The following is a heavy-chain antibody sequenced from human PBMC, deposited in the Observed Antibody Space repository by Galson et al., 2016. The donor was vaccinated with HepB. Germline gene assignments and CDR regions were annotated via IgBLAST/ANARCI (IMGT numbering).Heavy chain of an antibody. J-gene: IGHJ5*02. D-gene: IGHD3-16*01. V-gene: IGHV5-51*01. CDR1: GYSFTSSW. CDR2: LYPGDSDI. Sequence: QSGAEVKKPGESLNISYKGSGYSFTSSWIGWVRQMPGKGLEWMGMLYPGDSDIRYSPSFQGQVTISADKSINTAYLQWSSLKASDTAMYYCARREDYQLGGGFDPWGQGTLVTVSS. CDR3: ARREDYQLGGGFDP.